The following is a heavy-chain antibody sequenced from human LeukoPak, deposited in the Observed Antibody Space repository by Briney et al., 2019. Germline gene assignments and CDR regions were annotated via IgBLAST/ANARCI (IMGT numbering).Heavy chain of an antibody. V-gene: IGHV3-23*01. J-gene: IGHJ6*02. CDR2: IGGSGGST. CDR3: GKGIATAGPFYYCMDV. CDR1: GFTFSNYA. D-gene: IGHD6-13*01. Sequence: GGSLRLSCAASGFTFSNYAMSWVRQAPGKGLEWVSAIGGSGGSTYYADSVKGRFTISRDNSKNTLYLQMNSLRAEDTAVYYCGKGIATAGPFYYCMDVWGQGTTVTVSS.